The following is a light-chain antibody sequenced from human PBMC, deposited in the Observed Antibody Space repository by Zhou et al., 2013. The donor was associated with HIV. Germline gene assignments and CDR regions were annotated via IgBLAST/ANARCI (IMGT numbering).Light chain of an antibody. J-gene: IGKJ4*01. CDR1: QSVGSD. Sequence: EIVMTQSPATLSVSPGERATLSCRASQSVGSDLAWYQLKPGQTPRLLIYGAATRATGIPARFRGSGSGTEFTLTISSLQSEDFADYYCQQYNNWPLTFGGGTKVAIK. CDR3: QQYNNWPLT. V-gene: IGKV3-15*01. CDR2: GAA.